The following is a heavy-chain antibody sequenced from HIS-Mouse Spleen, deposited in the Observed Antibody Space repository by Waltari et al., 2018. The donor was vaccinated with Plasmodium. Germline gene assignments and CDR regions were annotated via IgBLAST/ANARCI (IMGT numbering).Heavy chain of an antibody. Sequence: QVQLQQWGAGLLKPSATLSLPCAVYGGSLSGSYWRWLRQPPGKGLEWIGEINHSGSTNYNPSLKSRVTISVDTSKNQFSLKLSSVTAADTAVYYCARGPGYSSGWYYFDYWGQGTLVTVSS. V-gene: IGHV4-34*01. CDR2: INHSGST. CDR3: ARGPGYSSGWYYFDY. D-gene: IGHD6-19*01. CDR1: GGSLSGSY. J-gene: IGHJ4*02.